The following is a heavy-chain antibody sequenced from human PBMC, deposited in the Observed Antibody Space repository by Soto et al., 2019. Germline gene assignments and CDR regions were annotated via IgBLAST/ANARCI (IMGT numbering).Heavy chain of an antibody. V-gene: IGHV3-33*01. CDR2: IWYDGSNK. J-gene: IGHJ6*02. CDR3: ARDPGVVVPAAVYYYYGMDV. D-gene: IGHD2-2*01. CDR1: GFTFSSYG. Sequence: QVQLVESGGGVVQPGRSLRLSCAASGFTFSSYGMHWVRQAPGKGLEWVAVIWYDGSNKYYADSVKGRFTISRDNSKNTLYLQMNSLRAEDTAVYYCARDPGVVVPAAVYYYYGMDVWGQGTTVTASS.